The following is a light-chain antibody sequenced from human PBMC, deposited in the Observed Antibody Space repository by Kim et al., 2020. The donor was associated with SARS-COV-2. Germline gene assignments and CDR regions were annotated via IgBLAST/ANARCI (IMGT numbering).Light chain of an antibody. CDR1: QTVTGR. V-gene: IGKV3-15*01. CDR3: QQYHNYYT. Sequence: SVSPGERATLSCRASQTVTGRLAWYQQKSGQAPRLVMYDVSTRASGIPARFSGSGSGTEFTLTISSLESEDCAVYYCQQYHNYYTFGQGTKVDIK. CDR2: DVS. J-gene: IGKJ2*01.